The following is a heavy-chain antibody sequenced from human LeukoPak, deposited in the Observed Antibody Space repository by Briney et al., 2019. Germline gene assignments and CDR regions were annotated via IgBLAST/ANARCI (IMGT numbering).Heavy chain of an antibody. Sequence: GGSLRLSCAASGFTFSSYAMHWVRQAPGKGLEWVAVISYDGSNKYYADSVKGRFTISRDNSKNTLYLQMNSLRAEDTAVYYCARPYYDFWSGYYLGYWGQGTLVTVSS. D-gene: IGHD3-3*01. V-gene: IGHV3-30-3*01. J-gene: IGHJ4*02. CDR1: GFTFSSYA. CDR3: ARPYYDFWSGYYLGY. CDR2: ISYDGSNK.